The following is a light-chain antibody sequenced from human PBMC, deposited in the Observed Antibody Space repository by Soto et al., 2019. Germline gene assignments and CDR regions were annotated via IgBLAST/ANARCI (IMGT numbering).Light chain of an antibody. Sequence: EIVLTQSPGTLSLSPGERATLSCRASQSVSSSYLAWYQQKPGQAPRLLIYGASSKATGIPDRFSGSGSGTDFTLTISRLEPEDGAVYYCQPYGSSRTFGQGTRVEIK. CDR2: GAS. V-gene: IGKV3-20*01. CDR1: QSVSSSY. CDR3: QPYGSSRT. J-gene: IGKJ1*01.